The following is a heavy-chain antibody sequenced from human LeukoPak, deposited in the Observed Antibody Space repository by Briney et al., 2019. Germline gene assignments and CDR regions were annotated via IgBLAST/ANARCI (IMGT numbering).Heavy chain of an antibody. Sequence: GESLKISCKGTGYIFTNFWIGWVRQPPGKGLEYLGVISPSDSDTRYNPSFEGQVSISADKSLTSAYLQWNTLKASDTAIYFCARRTEGAGGGWFFDHWGQGTLVTVSS. CDR3: ARRTEGAGGGWFFDH. CDR1: GYIFTNFW. CDR2: ISPSDSDT. D-gene: IGHD2-21*01. V-gene: IGHV5-51*01. J-gene: IGHJ4*02.